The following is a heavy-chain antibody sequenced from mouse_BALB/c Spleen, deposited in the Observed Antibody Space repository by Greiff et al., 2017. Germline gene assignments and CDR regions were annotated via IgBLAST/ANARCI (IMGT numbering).Heavy chain of an antibody. Sequence: VKLMESGPGLVAPSQSLSITCTVSGFSLTSYGVHWVRQPPGKGLEWLGVIWAGGSTNYNSALMSRLSISKDNSKSQVFLKMNRLQTDDTAMYYCARDGNYGLLYWGQGTTLTVSS. D-gene: IGHD2-1*01. CDR1: GFSLTSYG. CDR2: IWAGGST. J-gene: IGHJ2*01. CDR3: ARDGNYGLLY. V-gene: IGHV2-9*02.